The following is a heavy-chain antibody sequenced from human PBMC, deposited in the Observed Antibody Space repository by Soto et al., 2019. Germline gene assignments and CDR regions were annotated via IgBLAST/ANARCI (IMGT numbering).Heavy chain of an antibody. CDR2: IYHSGST. Sequence: ASETLSLTCAVSCGSISSGGYSWSWIRQPPGKGLEWIGYIYHSGSTYYNPSLKSRVTISVDTSKNQFSLKLSSVTAADTAVYYCASPKIAFYNWFDPWGQGTLVTVSS. V-gene: IGHV4-30-2*01. J-gene: IGHJ5*02. CDR3: ASPKIAFYNWFDP. D-gene: IGHD3-3*02. CDR1: CGSISSGGYS.